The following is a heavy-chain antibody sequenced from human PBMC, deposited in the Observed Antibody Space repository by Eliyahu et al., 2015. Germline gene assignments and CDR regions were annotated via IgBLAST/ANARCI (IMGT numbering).Heavy chain of an antibody. CDR1: GGSFSGYY. V-gene: IGHV4-34*01. J-gene: IGHJ4*02. Sequence: QVQLQQWGAGLLKPSETLSLTCAVYGGSFSGYYWSWIRQPPGKGLEWIGEINHSGSTNYNPSLKSRVTISVDTSKNQFSLKLSSVTAADTAVYYCARKKGWRWLQFVYFDYWGQGTLVTVSS. D-gene: IGHD5-24*01. CDR3: ARKKGWRWLQFVYFDY. CDR2: INHSGST.